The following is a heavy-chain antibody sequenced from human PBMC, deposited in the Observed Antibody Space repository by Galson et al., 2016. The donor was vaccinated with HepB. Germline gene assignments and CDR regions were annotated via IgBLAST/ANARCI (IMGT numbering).Heavy chain of an antibody. CDR1: GFTFSRYE. CDR3: VRDHSVVPTTAYNWFDP. CDR2: ISSSGSATI. V-gene: IGHV3-48*03. J-gene: IGHJ5*02. Sequence: SLRLSCAATGFTFSRYEVNWVRQAPGKGLEWLSYISSSGSATINYADSVKGRFTISRDNAKNTLYLQMNSLRAEDTAVYFCVRDHSVVPTTAYNWFDPWGRGTLVTVSS. D-gene: IGHD4-23*01.